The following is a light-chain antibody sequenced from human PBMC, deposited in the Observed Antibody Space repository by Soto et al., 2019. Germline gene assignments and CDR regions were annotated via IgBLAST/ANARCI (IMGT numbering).Light chain of an antibody. Sequence: DIVLTQSPESLAVSLGERSTINGRSSQTLFYNSINKNYLLWYQQKPGQPPKLLIYWASSRESGVPDRFGGNGSGTDFTLTIYSLHAEDVAVYYCQQHYNTPFTFGGGNKVAVK. CDR3: QQHYNTPFT. V-gene: IGKV4-1*01. J-gene: IGKJ4*01. CDR2: WAS. CDR1: QTLFYNSINKNY.